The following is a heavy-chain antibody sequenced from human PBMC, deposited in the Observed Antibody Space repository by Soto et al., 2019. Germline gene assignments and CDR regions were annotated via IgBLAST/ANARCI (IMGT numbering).Heavy chain of an antibody. V-gene: IGHV4-34*01. J-gene: IGHJ4*02. Sequence: QVQLQQWGAGLLKPSETLSLTCAVYGGSFSAYYWSWIRQSPGKGLEWIGEIHHSGSTNYKPSLKSRVTISVDTSKNKFSLELRSVTAADTAVYYCASYGSGSYYNGYYFDYWGQGTLVTVSS. CDR1: GGSFSAYY. D-gene: IGHD3-10*01. CDR3: ASYGSGSYYNGYYFDY. CDR2: IHHSGST.